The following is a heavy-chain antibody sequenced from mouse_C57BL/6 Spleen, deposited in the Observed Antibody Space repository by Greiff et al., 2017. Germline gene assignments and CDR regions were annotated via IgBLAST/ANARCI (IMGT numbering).Heavy chain of an antibody. CDR3: ARGLDYGNYEGYWYFDV. J-gene: IGHJ1*03. D-gene: IGHD2-1*01. V-gene: IGHV1-55*01. CDR2: IYPGSGST. CDR1: GYTFTSYW. Sequence: VQLQQPGAELVKPGASVKMSCKASGYTFTSYWITWVKQRPGQGLEWIGDIYPGSGSTNYNEKFKSKATLTVDTSSSTAYMQLSSLTSEDSAVYYCARGLDYGNYEGYWYFDVWGTGTTVTVSS.